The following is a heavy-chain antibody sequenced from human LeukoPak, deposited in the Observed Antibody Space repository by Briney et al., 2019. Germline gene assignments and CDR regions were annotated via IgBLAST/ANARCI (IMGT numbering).Heavy chain of an antibody. Sequence: PAQTLSLTCVVSGGSISSYYWSWIRQPAGKGLEWIGRVYHSGNTDFNPSLQRRVTISVDTSKNQFSLRLRSVTAADTAVYYSARLCSGGSCYRHSDYWGQGTLVTVSS. D-gene: IGHD2-15*01. V-gene: IGHV4-4*07. CDR3: ARLCSGGSCYRHSDY. CDR1: GGSISSYY. CDR2: VYHSGNT. J-gene: IGHJ4*02.